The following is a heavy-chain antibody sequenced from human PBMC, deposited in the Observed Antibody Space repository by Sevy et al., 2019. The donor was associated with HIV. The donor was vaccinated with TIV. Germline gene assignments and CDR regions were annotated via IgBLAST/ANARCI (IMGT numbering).Heavy chain of an antibody. CDR2: FDPEDGET. J-gene: IGHJ4*02. CDR3: ATVLRGDYAVRY. V-gene: IGHV1-24*01. D-gene: IGHD4-17*01. Sequence: ASVKVSCKVSGYTLTELSMHWVRQAPGKGLEWVGGFDPEDGETIYAQKFQGRVTMTEDTSTDTAYMELSSLRSEDTAVYYCATVLRGDYAVRYWGQGTLVTVSS. CDR1: GYTLTELS.